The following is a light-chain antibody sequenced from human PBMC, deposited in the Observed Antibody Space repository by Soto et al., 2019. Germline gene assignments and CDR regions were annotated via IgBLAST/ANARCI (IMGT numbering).Light chain of an antibody. J-gene: IGLJ2*01. V-gene: IGLV2-23*01. CDR1: SSDVGSDNL. CDR3: QSYDPTLRTSL. Sequence: QSVLTQPASVSGSPGQSITISCTGTSSDVGSDNLVSWYQQHPGKAPKLMIYEGSKRPSGVSNRFSGSKSGNTASLTISGLQAEDEADYYCQSYDPTLRTSLFGGGTQLTVL. CDR2: EGS.